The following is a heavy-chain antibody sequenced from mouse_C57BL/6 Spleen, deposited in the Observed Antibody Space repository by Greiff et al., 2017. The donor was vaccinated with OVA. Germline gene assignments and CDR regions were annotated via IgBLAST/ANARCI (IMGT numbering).Heavy chain of an antibody. D-gene: IGHD2-4*01. CDR1: GFTFSDYG. CDR2: ISSGSSTI. Sequence: EVKLVESGGGLVKPGGSLKLSCAASGFTFSDYGMHWVRQAPEKGLEWVAYISSGSSTIYYADTVKGRFTISRDNAKNTLFLQMTSLRSEDPAMYYCARSDYDWYFDVWGTWTTVTFSS. V-gene: IGHV5-17*01. CDR3: ARSDYDWYFDV. J-gene: IGHJ1*03.